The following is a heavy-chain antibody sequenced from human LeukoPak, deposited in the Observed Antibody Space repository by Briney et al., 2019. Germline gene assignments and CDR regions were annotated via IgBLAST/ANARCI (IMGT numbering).Heavy chain of an antibody. D-gene: IGHD1-1*01. CDR3: ARTIATTGHFFDY. V-gene: IGHV3-48*03. Sequence: GGSLTLSCAASGFTFSSYGMNWVRQTPGKGLEWVSYISDSGTTIYYADSVNGRFTISRDNARNSLFLQMNSLRAEDTAVYYCARTIATTGHFFDYWGQGTLVPVSS. CDR1: GFTFSSYG. J-gene: IGHJ4*02. CDR2: ISDSGTTI.